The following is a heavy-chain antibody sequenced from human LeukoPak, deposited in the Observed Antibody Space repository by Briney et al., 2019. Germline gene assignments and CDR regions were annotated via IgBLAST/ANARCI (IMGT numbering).Heavy chain of an antibody. CDR3: ARVWYSGYEFDY. D-gene: IGHD1-26*01. V-gene: IGHV5-51*01. J-gene: IGHJ4*02. CDR1: GYSFTTTW. Sequence: GASLKISCKGSGYSFTTTWIGWVRQMPGNGLEWMGIIYPTDSDTRYSPSCQGQVTISADKSISTAYLQWSSLKDSDTAVYYCARVWYSGYEFDYWGQGTLVTVSS. CDR2: IYPTDSDT.